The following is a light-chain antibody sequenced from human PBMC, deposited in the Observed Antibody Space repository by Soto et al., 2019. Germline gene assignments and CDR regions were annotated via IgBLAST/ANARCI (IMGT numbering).Light chain of an antibody. V-gene: IGKV3-11*01. CDR2: DAS. CDR3: QVRTNWSIA. Sequence: PGTLSLSPGERATLSCRASQSVSSYLAWYQQKPGQAPRLLIYDASNRATGIPARFSGTGSGTDFTLTINNLEPEDFAVYYCQVRTNWSIAFGRGTRLEIK. CDR1: QSVSSY. J-gene: IGKJ5*01.